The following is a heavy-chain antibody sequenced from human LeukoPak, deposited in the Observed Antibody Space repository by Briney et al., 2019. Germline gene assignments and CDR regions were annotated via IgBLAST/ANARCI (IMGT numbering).Heavy chain of an antibody. CDR1: GYTFTSYA. CDR3: ARDAWSGATTHYNWFDP. J-gene: IGHJ5*02. Sequence: ASVKVSCKASGYTFTSYAMNWVRQAPGQGLEWMGWINTNTGNPTYAQGFTGRFVFSLDTSVSTAYLQISSLKAEDTAVYYCARDAWSGATTHYNWFDPWGQGTLVTVSS. CDR2: INTNTGNP. D-gene: IGHD5-12*01. V-gene: IGHV7-4-1*02.